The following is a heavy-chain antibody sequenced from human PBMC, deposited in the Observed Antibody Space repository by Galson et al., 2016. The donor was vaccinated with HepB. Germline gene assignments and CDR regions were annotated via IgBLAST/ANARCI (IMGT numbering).Heavy chain of an antibody. Sequence: SVKVSCKASGYTFTGYYMHWARQAPGQGLEWMGWINPNSGGTNYAQKFQGRVTMTRDTSISTAYMELSSLRSNDTAVYYWERVRLGGYDYHWGQGTLVTVSS. J-gene: IGHJ5*02. CDR3: ERVRLGGYDYH. CDR1: GYTFTGYY. CDR2: INPNSGGT. V-gene: IGHV1-2*02. D-gene: IGHD5-12*01.